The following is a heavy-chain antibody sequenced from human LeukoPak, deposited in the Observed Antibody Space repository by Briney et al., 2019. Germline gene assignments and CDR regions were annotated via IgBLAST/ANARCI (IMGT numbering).Heavy chain of an antibody. CDR3: ARSSISSSYTY. CDR1: GFTFSDYG. J-gene: IGHJ4*02. CDR2: IDDSSGAI. Sequence: GGSPRLSCEASGFTFSDYGMNWVRQSPGKGLEWISYIDDSSGAIYYADSVKGRFAISRDNAKNSLYLQMNSLRAEDTAVYYCARSSISSSYTYWGQGTLVTVSS. V-gene: IGHV3-48*04. D-gene: IGHD2-2*02.